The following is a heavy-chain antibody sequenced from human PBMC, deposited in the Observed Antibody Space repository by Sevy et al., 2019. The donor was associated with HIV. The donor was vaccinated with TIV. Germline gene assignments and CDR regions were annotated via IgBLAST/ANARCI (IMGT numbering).Heavy chain of an antibody. CDR1: GFTFSSYA. V-gene: IGHV3-30-3*01. J-gene: IGHJ4*02. CDR3: ARPSTLIYDSSPTDY. CDR2: ISYDGSNK. D-gene: IGHD3-22*01. Sequence: VGSLRLSCAASGFTFSSYAMHWVRQAPGKGLEWVAVISYDGSNKYYADSVKGRFTISRDNSKNTLYLQMNSLRAEDTAVYYCARPSTLIYDSSPTDYWGQGTLVTVSS.